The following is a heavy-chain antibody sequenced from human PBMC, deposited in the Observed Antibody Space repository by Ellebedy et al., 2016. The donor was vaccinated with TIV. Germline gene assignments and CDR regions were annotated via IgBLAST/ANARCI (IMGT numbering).Heavy chain of an antibody. J-gene: IGHJ6*03. CDR3: ARAYSGRNYYVDV. D-gene: IGHD1-26*01. CDR1: GASISSGDYY. V-gene: IGHV4-31*03. Sequence: SETLSLTXTVSGASISSGDYYWSWIRQLPGEGLEWIGFIYYSGVTYYSPSLKRRVTISVDTSKNQFSLEMTAITAADTAVYYCARAYSGRNYYVDVWGRGTTVTVSS. CDR2: IYYSGVT.